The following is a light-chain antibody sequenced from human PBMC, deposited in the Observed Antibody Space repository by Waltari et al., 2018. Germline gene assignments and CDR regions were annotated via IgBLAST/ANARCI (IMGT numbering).Light chain of an antibody. Sequence: ELVLTQSPGSLSSSPGERVTLSCRASQSVSRALAWYQQKPGQAPRLLIFGASNRATGIPDRFSGSGSETDFSLTISRLEPEDCAVYYCQHYVRLPATFGRGTKVEIK. V-gene: IGKV3-20*01. CDR3: QHYVRLPAT. J-gene: IGKJ1*01. CDR1: QSVSRA. CDR2: GAS.